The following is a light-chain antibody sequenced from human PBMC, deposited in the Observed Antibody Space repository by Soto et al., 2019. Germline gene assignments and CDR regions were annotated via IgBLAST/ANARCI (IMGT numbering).Light chain of an antibody. CDR1: QSISSW. J-gene: IGKJ1*01. Sequence: DIQMTQSPSTLSASVGDRVTITCRASQSISSWLAWYQQKPGKAPKLLISKASSLESGVPSRFIGNGSGTEFTLTISSLQPDDFATYYCQQYNSLWTFGQGTKVEIK. CDR3: QQYNSLWT. V-gene: IGKV1-5*03. CDR2: KAS.